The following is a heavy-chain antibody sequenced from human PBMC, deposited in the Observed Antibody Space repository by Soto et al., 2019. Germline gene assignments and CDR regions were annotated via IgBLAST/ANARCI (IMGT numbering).Heavy chain of an antibody. CDR3: AREGPRGGYSKHFDY. V-gene: IGHV1-46*03. CDR2: INPSLAST. D-gene: IGHD2-15*01. CDR1: GYTFTTYF. Sequence: GASVKVSCKASGYTFTTYFMHWVRQAPGQGLEWMGIINPSLASTTYAQKFQGRVTMTRDTSTTTVYLELSSLTSEDTAVYFCAREGPRGGYSKHFDYWGQGTLVTVSS. J-gene: IGHJ4*02.